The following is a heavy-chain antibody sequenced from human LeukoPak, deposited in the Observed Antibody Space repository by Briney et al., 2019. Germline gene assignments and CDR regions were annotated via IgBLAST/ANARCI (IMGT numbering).Heavy chain of an antibody. CDR3: AIIGTPGETEYYRL. V-gene: IGHV3-21*01. J-gene: IGHJ1*01. CDR2: ISSSSSYI. Sequence: GGSLRLSCAASGFTFSSYSMNWVRQAPGKGLEWVSSISSSSSYIYYADSVKGRFTISRDNAKNSLYLQINSLRAEDTAIYYCAIIGTPGETEYYRLWGQGTRVTVSS. D-gene: IGHD2-21*01. CDR1: GFTFSSYS.